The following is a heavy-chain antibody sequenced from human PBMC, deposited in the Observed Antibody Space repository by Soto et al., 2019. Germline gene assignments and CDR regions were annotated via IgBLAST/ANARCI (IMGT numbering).Heavy chain of an antibody. CDR2: SRDKASSYTT. Sequence: GSLRLSCAASGFTFNDHYMDWVRQAPGKGLEWVGRSRDKASSYTTDYAASVKGRFAISRDDSKNSLYLQMNSLKTEDSAVYYCTRLLRTSGGYNFDFWGQGTLVTVSS. D-gene: IGHD5-12*01. CDR1: GFTFNDHY. CDR3: TRLLRTSGGYNFDF. V-gene: IGHV3-72*01. J-gene: IGHJ4*02.